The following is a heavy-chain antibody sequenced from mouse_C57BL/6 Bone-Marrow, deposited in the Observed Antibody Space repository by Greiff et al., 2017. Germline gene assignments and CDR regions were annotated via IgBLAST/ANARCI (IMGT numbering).Heavy chain of an antibody. V-gene: IGHV1-4*01. CDR2: ITPSSGYT. J-gene: IGHJ2*01. CDR1: GYTFTSYT. Sequence: QVQLQQSGAELARPGASVKMSCTASGYTFTSYTMHWVKQRPGQGLEWIGYITPSSGYTKYNQKFKDKATLTADKSSSTAYMQLSSLTSEDSAVYYCARYDYDRADYWGQGTTRTVSS. CDR3: ARYDYDRADY. D-gene: IGHD2-4*01.